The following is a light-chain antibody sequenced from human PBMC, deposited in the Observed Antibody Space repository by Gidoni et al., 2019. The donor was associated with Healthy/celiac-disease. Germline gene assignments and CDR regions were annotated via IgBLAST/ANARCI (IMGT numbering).Light chain of an antibody. CDR3: QQYGSSPWT. CDR1: QSVSSSY. J-gene: IGKJ1*01. CDR2: GAS. Sequence: ELVLTQSPGTLSLSPGERATLSCRASQSVSSSYLAWYQQKPGQAPRLLIYGASSRATGIPDRFSGSGSGTDFTLTICRLEPEDFAVYYCQQYGSSPWTFGQGTKVEIK. V-gene: IGKV3-20*01.